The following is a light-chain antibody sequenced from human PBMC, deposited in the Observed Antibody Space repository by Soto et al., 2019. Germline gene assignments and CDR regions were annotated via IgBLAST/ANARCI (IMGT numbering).Light chain of an antibody. J-gene: IGLJ1*01. CDR3: SSYTSSSILGV. CDR2: EVS. CDR1: SSDVGGYNY. V-gene: IGLV2-14*01. Sequence: QSALTQPASVSGSPGQSITISCTGTSSDVGGYNYVSWYQQHPGKAPKLMIYEVSNRPSGVSNRFSGSKSGNTASLTISGLQAEDEGDYYCSSYTSSSILGVFGTGTKLTVL.